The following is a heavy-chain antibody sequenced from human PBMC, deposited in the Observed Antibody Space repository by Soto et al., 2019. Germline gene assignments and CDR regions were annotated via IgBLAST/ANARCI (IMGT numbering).Heavy chain of an antibody. D-gene: IGHD3-22*01. J-gene: IGHJ3*02. CDR1: GFSCSDHY. CDR3: VRVRDYYDSRGSSIDAFAI. Sequence: EVQLVESGGGLVQPGGSLRLSCVVSGFSCSDHYMDWVRQAPEKRLERVGLTRNKAKSYTTAYAASVKGRLTILRDDSRSSVYLLMDSLGTEDTAVSYCVRVRDYYDSRGSSIDAFAIWCPGSRVTVPS. CDR2: TRNKAKSYTT. V-gene: IGHV3-72*01.